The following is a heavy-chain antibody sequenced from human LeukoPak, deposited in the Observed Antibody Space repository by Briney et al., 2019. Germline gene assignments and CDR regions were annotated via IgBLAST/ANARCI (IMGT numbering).Heavy chain of an antibody. D-gene: IGHD3-10*01. V-gene: IGHV4-59*01. CDR1: GGSISSYY. J-gene: IGHJ4*02. CDR2: TSHSGST. Sequence: PSETLSLTCIVSGGSISSYYWSWIRQPPGKGLEWIGYTSHSGSTNSNPSLKSRVTISVDTSKNQFSLTLSSVTAADTAMYYCARAGKNSRSYDCWGQGTLVTVSS. CDR3: ARAGKNSRSYDC.